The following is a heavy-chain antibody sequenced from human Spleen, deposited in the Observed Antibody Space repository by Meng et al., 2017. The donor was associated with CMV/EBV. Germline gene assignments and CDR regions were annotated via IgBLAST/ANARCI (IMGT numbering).Heavy chain of an antibody. D-gene: IGHD1-1*01. CDR3: AKVGSSTRLERD. V-gene: IGHV3-7*01. Sequence: GGSLRLSCAASGFTFSSYWMSWVRQAPGKGLEWVANIKEDGTEKNYVDSVKGRFTISRDNVKNSVYLQMNSLRADDTAVYYCAKVGSSTRLERDWGQGT. J-gene: IGHJ4*02. CDR2: IKEDGTEK. CDR1: GFTFSSYW.